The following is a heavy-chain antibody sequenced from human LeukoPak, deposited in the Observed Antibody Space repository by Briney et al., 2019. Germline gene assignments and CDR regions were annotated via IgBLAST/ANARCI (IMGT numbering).Heavy chain of an antibody. Sequence: ASVKVSCKASGYTFTGYYMHWVRQAPGQGLEWMGWINPNSGGTNYAQKFQGRVTMTRDASISTAYMELSRLRSDDTAVYYCARDGYNQPVLTYWGQGTLVTVSS. J-gene: IGHJ4*02. D-gene: IGHD5-24*01. CDR2: INPNSGGT. CDR1: GYTFTGYY. CDR3: ARDGYNQPVLTY. V-gene: IGHV1-2*02.